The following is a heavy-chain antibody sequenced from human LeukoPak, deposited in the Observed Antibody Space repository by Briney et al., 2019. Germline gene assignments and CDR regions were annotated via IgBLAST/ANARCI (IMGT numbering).Heavy chain of an antibody. D-gene: IGHD3-3*01. CDR1: GXXFTSXW. J-gene: IGHJ6*02. CDR2: IYPGDSDT. Sequence: GESXKXSCKXSGXXFTSXWXGWVRQMPGKGLEWMXIIYPGDSDTRYSPSFQGQVTISADKSISTAYLQWSSLKASDTAMYYCARLRYYDFWSGPYGMDVWGQGTTVTVSS. CDR3: ARLRYYDFWSGPYGMDV. V-gene: IGHV5-51*01.